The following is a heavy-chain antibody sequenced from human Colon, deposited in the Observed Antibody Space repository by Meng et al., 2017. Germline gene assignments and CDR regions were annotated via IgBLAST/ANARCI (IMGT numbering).Heavy chain of an antibody. D-gene: IGHD3-3*01. CDR3: ANRFV. J-gene: IGHJ4*02. CDR1: GFSVSSDF. Sequence: EGQLVESGGGLVQPGRSLRLSCEVSGFSVSSDFMIWVRQAPGKGLEWVSMSHSSAGTFFADSVKGRFTVSTDNSKNTLYLQMNSLRIEDTAVYHCANRFVWGLGTLVTVSS. CDR2: SHSSAGT. V-gene: IGHV3-66*02.